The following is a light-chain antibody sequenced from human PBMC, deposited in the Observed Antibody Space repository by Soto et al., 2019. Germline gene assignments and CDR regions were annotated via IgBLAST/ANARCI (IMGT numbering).Light chain of an antibody. V-gene: IGKV1-5*01. CDR2: DAS. CDR3: QQQYT. Sequence: DIQMTQSPSTLSASVGDRVTITCRASQSISSWLAWYQQKPGKAPKLLIYDASSLESGVPSRFSGSGSGTEFTLTISSLQPDDFATYYCQQQYTFGQGTKLEIK. J-gene: IGKJ2*01. CDR1: QSISSW.